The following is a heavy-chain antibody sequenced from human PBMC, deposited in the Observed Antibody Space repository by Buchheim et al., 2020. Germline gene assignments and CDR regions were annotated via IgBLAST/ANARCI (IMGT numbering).Heavy chain of an antibody. Sequence: QVQLVESGGGVVQPGRSLRLSCAASGFTFSSYGMHWVRQAPGKGLEWVAVIWYDGSNKYYADSVKGRFTISRDNSKNTLYLQMNSLRAEDTAVYYCAKEAGGAGSSYMAYFDHWGQGTL. V-gene: IGHV3-33*06. J-gene: IGHJ4*02. CDR1: GFTFSSYG. CDR2: IWYDGSNK. CDR3: AKEAGGAGSSYMAYFDH. D-gene: IGHD3-10*01.